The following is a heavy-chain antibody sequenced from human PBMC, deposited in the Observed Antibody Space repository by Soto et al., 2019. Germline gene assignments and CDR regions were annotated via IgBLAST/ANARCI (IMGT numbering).Heavy chain of an antibody. CDR2: LSYDGVNK. D-gene: IGHD3-3*01. CDR1: GFTFKTYG. V-gene: IGHV3-30*03. CDR3: ARDRGHVEWLPRQIDY. Sequence: QVQQMESGGGVVQPGRSLRLSCAASGFTFKTYGMHWVRQVPGKGLQWVAALSYDGVNKFYVDSVKGRFTVSRDNSKNTVSLEMSSLRADDSAVYYCARDRGHVEWLPRQIDYWGQGTTVTVSS. J-gene: IGHJ4*02.